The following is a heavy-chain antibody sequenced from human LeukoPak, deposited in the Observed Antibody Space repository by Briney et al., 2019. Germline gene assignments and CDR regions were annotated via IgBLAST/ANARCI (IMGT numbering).Heavy chain of an antibody. CDR2: ISAYNGNT. CDR3: ARGHYYGSGSYFDY. Sequence: GSVKVSCKTSGYTFITYYIHWLRQAPGQGLEWMGWISAYNGNTNYAQKLQGRVTMTTDTSTSTAYMELRSLRSDDTAVYYCARGHYYGSGSYFDYWGQGTLVTVSS. J-gene: IGHJ4*02. D-gene: IGHD3-10*01. V-gene: IGHV1-18*04. CDR1: GYTFITYY.